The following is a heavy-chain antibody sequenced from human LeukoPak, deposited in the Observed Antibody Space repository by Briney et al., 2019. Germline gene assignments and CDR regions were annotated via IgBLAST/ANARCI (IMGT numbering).Heavy chain of an antibody. CDR2: ITSRSTTI. Sequence: WGSLRLSCVASGFTFTTYTMNWVRQAPGKGLEWVSYITSRSTTIYYADSVKGRFTISRDNAKNSLFLQMNSLRDEDTAVYYCARMVATGTSYFDYWGQGTLVTVSS. V-gene: IGHV3-48*02. CDR3: ARMVATGTSYFDY. D-gene: IGHD1-1*01. CDR1: GFTFTTYT. J-gene: IGHJ4*02.